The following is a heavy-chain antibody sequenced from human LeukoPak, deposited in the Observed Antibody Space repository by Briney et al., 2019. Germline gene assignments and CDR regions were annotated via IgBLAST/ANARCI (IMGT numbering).Heavy chain of an antibody. CDR2: IYYSGST. CDR1: GGSISSSSYY. V-gene: IGHV4-39*01. Sequence: ASETLSLTCTVSGGSISSSSYYWGWIRQPPGKGLEWIGSIYYSGSTYYNQSLKSRVTISVDTSKNQFSLKLSSVTAADTAVYYCATLVAATLESPDYWGQGTLVTVSS. D-gene: IGHD2-15*01. J-gene: IGHJ4*02. CDR3: ATLVAATLESPDY.